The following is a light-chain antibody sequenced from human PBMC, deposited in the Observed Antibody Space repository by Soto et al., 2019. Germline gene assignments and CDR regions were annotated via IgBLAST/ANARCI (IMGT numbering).Light chain of an antibody. J-gene: IGKJ1*01. V-gene: IGKV3-15*01. CDR2: AAS. Sequence: IALTQSPGTLSLSPGERATLSWGASQSVSRSYLAWYQQKPGQAPRLRIYAASTRATGIPARFIGSGSGTEFTLTIHSMQSEDFAVDYCQQYNNWWTFGQGTKVDIK. CDR3: QQYNNWWT. CDR1: QSVSRSY.